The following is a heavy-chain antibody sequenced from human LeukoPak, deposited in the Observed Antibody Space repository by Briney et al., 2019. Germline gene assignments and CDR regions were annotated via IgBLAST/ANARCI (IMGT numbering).Heavy chain of an antibody. CDR3: ALGNYYYSSGFLGY. J-gene: IGHJ4*02. CDR2: INPNSGGT. D-gene: IGHD3-22*01. V-gene: IGHV1-2*02. CDR1: GYTFTSYY. Sequence: ASVTVTCKASGYTFTSYYMHWVRQAPGQGLELLGLINPNSGGTNNAQKFQGRVSMTRDTSISTAYMELSRLRSDVTAVYYCALGNYYYSSGFLGYWGQGTLVTVSS.